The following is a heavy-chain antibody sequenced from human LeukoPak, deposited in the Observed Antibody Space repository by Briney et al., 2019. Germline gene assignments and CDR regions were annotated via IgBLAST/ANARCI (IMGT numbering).Heavy chain of an antibody. CDR2: IYTSGST. CDR1: GGSISSYY. D-gene: IGHD2-15*01. CDR3: AREEYCSGGSSYGAGYHFDY. J-gene: IGHJ4*02. V-gene: IGHV4-4*07. Sequence: SETLSLTCTVSGGSISSYYWSWIRQPAGKGLEWIGRIYTSGSTNYNPSLKSRVTISVDTSKNQFSLKLSSVTAADTAVYYCAREEYCSGGSSYGAGYHFDYWGQGTLVTVSS.